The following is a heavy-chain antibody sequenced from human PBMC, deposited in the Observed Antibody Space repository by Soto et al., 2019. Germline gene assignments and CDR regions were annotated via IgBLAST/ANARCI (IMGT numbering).Heavy chain of an antibody. CDR1: GFTFGNYA. CDR3: ARAAGQMATGYFDY. Sequence: PGGSVRLSCAASGFTFGNYAMHWVRQAPGKGLEWVSRISWNSGSVAYADSVKGRFTISRDNAKNSLYLQMNSLRADDTAFYYCARAAGQMATGYFDYWGQGALVTVYS. J-gene: IGHJ4*02. D-gene: IGHD5-12*01. V-gene: IGHV3-9*01. CDR2: ISWNSGSV.